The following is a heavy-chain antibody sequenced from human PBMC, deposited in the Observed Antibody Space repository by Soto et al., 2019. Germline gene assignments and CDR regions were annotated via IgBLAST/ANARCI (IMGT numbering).Heavy chain of an antibody. D-gene: IGHD6-19*01. Sequence: QVQLVQSGAEVKKPGASVKVSCKASGYTFTSYGISWVRQAPGQGLEWMGWISAYNGNTNYAQKLQGGVTMTTDTYTSTDYMELRSLRSDDTAVYYCARDRDSSGWYSYLYWGQGPLVNVSS. CDR2: ISAYNGNT. J-gene: IGHJ4*02. CDR1: GYTFTSYG. CDR3: ARDRDSSGWYSYLY. V-gene: IGHV1-18*01.